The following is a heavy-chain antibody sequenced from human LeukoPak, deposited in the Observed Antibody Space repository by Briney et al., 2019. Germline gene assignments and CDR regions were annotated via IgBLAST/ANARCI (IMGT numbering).Heavy chain of an antibody. D-gene: IGHD2-21*02. Sequence: GGSLRLSCAASGFSVSSNYMSWVRQAPGKGLEWVSVIYSGGNTYYADPVKGRFTISRDNSKYTVYLQMNSLRAEDTAVYYCARDVCDGDCYPDYWGQGTLVTVSS. CDR2: IYSGGNT. V-gene: IGHV3-66*01. J-gene: IGHJ4*02. CDR3: ARDVCDGDCYPDY. CDR1: GFSVSSNY.